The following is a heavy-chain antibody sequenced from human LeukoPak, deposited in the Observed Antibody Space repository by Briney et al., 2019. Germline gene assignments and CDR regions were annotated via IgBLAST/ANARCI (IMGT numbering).Heavy chain of an antibody. Sequence: PAGGSLRLSCVASGLVFSNYGMHWVRQAPGKGLEGVSGINWNGGSTGYADSVKGRFTISRDNTKKSLYLQMNSLRAEDTALYYCARDVLYDSSGYYSDYWGQGTLVTVSS. V-gene: IGHV3-20*04. D-gene: IGHD3-22*01. CDR2: INWNGGST. CDR3: ARDVLYDSSGYYSDY. CDR1: GLVFSNYG. J-gene: IGHJ4*02.